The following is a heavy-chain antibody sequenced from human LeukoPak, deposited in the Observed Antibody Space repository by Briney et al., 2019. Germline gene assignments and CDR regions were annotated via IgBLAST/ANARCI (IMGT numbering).Heavy chain of an antibody. CDR1: GYTFTSYY. D-gene: IGHD4-17*01. V-gene: IGHV1-46*01. Sequence: GASVKVSCKASGYTFTSYYMHWVRQAPGQGLEWMGIINPSGGSTSYAQKFQGRVTMTRDTSTSTVYMELSSLRSEDTAVYYCARDYGDYVKRNWFDPWGQGTLVTVSS. CDR2: INPSGGST. CDR3: ARDYGDYVKRNWFDP. J-gene: IGHJ5*02.